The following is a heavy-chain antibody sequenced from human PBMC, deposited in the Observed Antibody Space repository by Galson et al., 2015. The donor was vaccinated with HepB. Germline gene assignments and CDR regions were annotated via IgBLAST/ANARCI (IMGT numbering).Heavy chain of an antibody. CDR2: ISYDGSNK. J-gene: IGHJ4*02. CDR3: ARDRGRVYARAGTNYFDY. CDR1: GFTFSSYA. Sequence: SLRLSCAASGFTFSSYAMHWVRQAPGKGLEWVAVISYDGSNKYYADSVKGRFTISRDNSKNTLYLQMNSLRAEDTAVYYCARDRGRVYARAGTNYFDYWGQGTLVTVSS. V-gene: IGHV3-30-3*01. D-gene: IGHD2-8*01.